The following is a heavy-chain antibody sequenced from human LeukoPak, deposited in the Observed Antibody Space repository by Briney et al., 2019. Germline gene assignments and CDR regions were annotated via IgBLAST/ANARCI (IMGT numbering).Heavy chain of an antibody. D-gene: IGHD1-26*01. Sequence: EGSLRLSWAASGFTFSSYAMGWVRHAPGKGLEWVSDISSSVGSTYYADSVKGRFTISRDNSKNTLYLQMNNLRAEDTAVYYCAKLPDSGSYYFDYWGQGTLVTVSS. J-gene: IGHJ4*02. CDR1: GFTFSSYA. V-gene: IGHV3-23*01. CDR2: ISSSVGST. CDR3: AKLPDSGSYYFDY.